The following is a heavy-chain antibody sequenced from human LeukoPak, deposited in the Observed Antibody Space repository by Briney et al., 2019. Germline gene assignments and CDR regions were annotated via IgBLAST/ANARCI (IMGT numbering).Heavy chain of an antibody. D-gene: IGHD3-22*01. CDR3: ARVQPHQIYYDNSDYPTRNDY. CDR2: ISTYNGNT. CDR1: GYTFTSHG. V-gene: IGHV1-18*01. Sequence: ASVKVSCKASGYTFTSHGISWVRQAPGQGLEWMGWISTYNGNTNYAQKFQGRVTITADKSTSTAYMELSSLRSDDTAVYYCARVQPHQIYYDNSDYPTRNDYWGQGTLVTVSS. J-gene: IGHJ4*02.